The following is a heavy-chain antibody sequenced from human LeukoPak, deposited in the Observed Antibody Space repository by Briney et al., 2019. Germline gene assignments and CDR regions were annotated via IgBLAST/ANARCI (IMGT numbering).Heavy chain of an antibody. Sequence: ASVKVSFKASGYTFTSYGISWVRQAPGQGLEWMGWISAYNGNTNYAQKLQGRVTMTTDTSTSTAYMELRSLRSDDTAVYYSARVATVTSYFDYWGQGTLVTVSS. V-gene: IGHV1-18*01. D-gene: IGHD4-11*01. CDR2: ISAYNGNT. J-gene: IGHJ4*02. CDR3: ARVATVTSYFDY. CDR1: GYTFTSYG.